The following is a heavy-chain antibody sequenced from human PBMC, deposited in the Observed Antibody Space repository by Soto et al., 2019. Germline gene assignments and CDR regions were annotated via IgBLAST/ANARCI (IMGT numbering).Heavy chain of an antibody. CDR2: INHSGST. V-gene: IGHV4-34*01. D-gene: IGHD3-9*01. Sequence: SETLSLTCAVYGGSFSGYYWSWIRQPPGKGLEWIGEINHSGSTNYNPSLKSRVTISVDTSKNQFSLKLSSVTAADTAVYYCARIRARAVLRYFDWPPPGWFDPWGQVPLVAVSS. CDR3: ARIRARAVLRYFDWPPPGWFDP. CDR1: GGSFSGYY. J-gene: IGHJ5*02.